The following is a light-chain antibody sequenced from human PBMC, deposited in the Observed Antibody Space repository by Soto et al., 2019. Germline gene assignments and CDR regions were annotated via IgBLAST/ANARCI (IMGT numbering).Light chain of an antibody. CDR1: QGVSSY. CDR3: QQLNFYPIT. Sequence: IQLTQSPSSLSASVGDRVTITCRASQGVSSYLAWYQQQPGKAPKLLIYAASTLQSGVPSRFSGSGSGIDFTLTISSLQPDDFATYYCQQLNFYPITFGQGTRLEIK. J-gene: IGKJ5*01. CDR2: AAS. V-gene: IGKV1-9*01.